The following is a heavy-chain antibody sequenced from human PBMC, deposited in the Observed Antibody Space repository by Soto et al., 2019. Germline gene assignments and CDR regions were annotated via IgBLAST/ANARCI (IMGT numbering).Heavy chain of an antibody. Sequence: AAVKVSCKASGYTFTSYDINWVRQATGQGLEWMGWMNPNSGNTGYAQKFQGRVTMTRNTSISTAYMELSSLRSEDTAVYYCARGRFDTIFGVVIVSASYYGMAVWGQGTTVTVSS. CDR1: GYTFTSYD. V-gene: IGHV1-8*01. CDR2: MNPNSGNT. CDR3: ARGRFDTIFGVVIVSASYYGMAV. J-gene: IGHJ6*02. D-gene: IGHD3-3*01.